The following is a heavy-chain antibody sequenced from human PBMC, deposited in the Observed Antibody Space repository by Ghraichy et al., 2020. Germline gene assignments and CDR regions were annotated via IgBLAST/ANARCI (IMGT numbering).Heavy chain of an antibody. CDR2: IYYSGST. J-gene: IGHJ5*02. Sequence: SETLSLTCTVSGGSISSSSYYWGWIRQPPGKGLEWIGSIYYSGSTYYNPSLKSRVTISVDTSKNQFSLKLSSVTAADTAVYYCARHPEQWLALWFDPWGQGTLVTVSS. D-gene: IGHD6-19*01. V-gene: IGHV4-39*01. CDR1: GGSISSSSYY. CDR3: ARHPEQWLALWFDP.